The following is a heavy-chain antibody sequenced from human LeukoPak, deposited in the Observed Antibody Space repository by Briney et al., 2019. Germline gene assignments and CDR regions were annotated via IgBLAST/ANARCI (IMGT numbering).Heavy chain of an antibody. CDR3: AQTSRGYSYGRFDY. Sequence: GGSLRLPCAASGFTFSSYAMSWVRQAPGKGLEWVSAISGSGGSTYYADSVKGRFTISRDNSKNTLYLQMNSLRAEDTAVYYCAQTSRGYSYGRFDYWGQGTLVTVSS. V-gene: IGHV3-23*01. CDR1: GFTFSSYA. CDR2: ISGSGGST. D-gene: IGHD5-18*01. J-gene: IGHJ4*02.